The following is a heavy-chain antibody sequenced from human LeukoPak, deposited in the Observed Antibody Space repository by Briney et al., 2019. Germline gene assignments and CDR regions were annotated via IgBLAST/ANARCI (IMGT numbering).Heavy chain of an antibody. J-gene: IGHJ6*02. CDR1: GFTFSSYA. D-gene: IGHD4-17*01. V-gene: IGHV3-23*01. Sequence: PGGSLRLSCAASGFTFSSYAMSWVRQAPGKGLEWVSAISGSGGSTYYADSVKGRFTISRDNSKNTLYLQMNSLRAEDTAVYYCAKDPANDYGDYYNYGMDVWGQGTTVTVSS. CDR3: AKDPANDYGDYYNYGMDV. CDR2: ISGSGGST.